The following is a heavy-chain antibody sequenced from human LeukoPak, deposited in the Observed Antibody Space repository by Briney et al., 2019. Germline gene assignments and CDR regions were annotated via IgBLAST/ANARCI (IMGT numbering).Heavy chain of an antibody. V-gene: IGHV4-34*01. J-gene: IGHJ4*02. D-gene: IGHD6-19*01. CDR1: GGSFSGYY. CDR2: INHSGST. Sequence: PSETLSLTCAVYGGSFSGYYWSWIRQPPGKGLEWIGEINHSGSTNYNPSLKSRVTISVDTSKNQFSLKLSSVTAADTAVYYCARDSHSSGWAGGPYYFDYWGQGTLVTVSS. CDR3: ARDSHSSGWAGGPYYFDY.